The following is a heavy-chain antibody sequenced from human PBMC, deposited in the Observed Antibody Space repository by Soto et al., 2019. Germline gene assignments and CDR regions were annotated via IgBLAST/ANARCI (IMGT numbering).Heavy chain of an antibody. J-gene: IGHJ4*02. CDR2: VYSSGNR. CDR1: DFTVSSNY. Sequence: VQLVETGGGLIQPGGSLTLSCAASDFTVSSNYMIWVRQAPGKGLECVSIVYSSGNRHYADSVKGRFTISRDNSKKILFLHMNSLRADDTAIYYCASRRGSSYGPPDSWGQGTLVTVSS. CDR3: ASRRGSSYGPPDS. V-gene: IGHV3-53*02. D-gene: IGHD5-12*01.